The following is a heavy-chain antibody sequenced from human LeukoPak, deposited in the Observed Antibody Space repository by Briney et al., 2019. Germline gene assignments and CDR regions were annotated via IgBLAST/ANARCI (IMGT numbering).Heavy chain of an antibody. D-gene: IGHD3-10*01. CDR1: GYTFTSYY. CDR3: AREVGDYGSGSPPRPIYYFDY. Sequence: GASVKVSCKASGYTFTSYYMHWVRQAPGQGLEWMGIINPSGGSTSYAQKFQGRVTMTRDTSTSTVYMELSSLRSEDTAVYYCAREVGDYGSGSPPRPIYYFDYWGQGTLVTVSS. V-gene: IGHV1-46*01. CDR2: INPSGGST. J-gene: IGHJ4*02.